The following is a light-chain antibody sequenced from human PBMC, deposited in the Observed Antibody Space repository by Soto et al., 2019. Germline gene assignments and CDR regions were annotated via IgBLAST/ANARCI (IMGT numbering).Light chain of an antibody. CDR1: QSVATN. Sequence: VMTHSPATLSVSPGERVTLSCRASQSVATNLAWYQQRPGQAPRLLIYGASKRAIGLPARFSGSGSGTEFTLTISSLQSEDFAVYYCQQYNDWPQTLGQGTKVDIK. CDR2: GAS. J-gene: IGKJ1*01. CDR3: QQYNDWPQT. V-gene: IGKV3-15*01.